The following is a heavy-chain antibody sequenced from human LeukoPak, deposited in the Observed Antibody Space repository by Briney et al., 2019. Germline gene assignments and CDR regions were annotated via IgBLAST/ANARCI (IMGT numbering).Heavy chain of an antibody. Sequence: SETLSLTCAVSGYSISSGYYWGWIRQPPGKGLEWIGSIHHSGSTYYNPSLKSRVTISVDTSKNQFSVKLSSVTAADTAVYYCAREISSSPGPVHSYYYGMDVWGKGTTVTVSS. CDR2: IHHSGST. J-gene: IGHJ6*04. CDR3: AREISSSPGPVHSYYYGMDV. CDR1: GYSISSGYY. D-gene: IGHD6-6*01. V-gene: IGHV4-38-2*02.